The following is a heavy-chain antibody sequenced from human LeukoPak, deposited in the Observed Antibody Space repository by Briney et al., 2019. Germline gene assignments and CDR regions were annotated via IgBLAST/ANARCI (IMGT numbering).Heavy chain of an antibody. J-gene: IGHJ2*01. CDR2: IKQDGSEK. V-gene: IGHV3-7*01. CDR1: GFTFSSYW. CDR3: AGPQTTDYGDYGGYYWYFDL. D-gene: IGHD4-17*01. Sequence: GGSLRLSCAASGFTFSSYWMSWVRQAPGKGLEWVANIKQDGSEKYYVDSVKGRFTISRDNAKNSLYLQMNSLRAEDTAVYYCAGPQTTDYGDYGGYYWYFDLWGRGTLVTVSS.